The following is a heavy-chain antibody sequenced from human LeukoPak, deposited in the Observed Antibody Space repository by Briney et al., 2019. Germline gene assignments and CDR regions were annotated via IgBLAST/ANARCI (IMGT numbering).Heavy chain of an antibody. D-gene: IGHD6-19*01. J-gene: IGHJ3*02. Sequence: ASVKVSCKASGYTFTGYYMHWVRQAPGRGLEWMGRINPNSGGTNYAQKFQGRVTMTRDTSISTAYMELSRLRSDDTAVYYCARDRIAVAAFDAFDIWGQGTMVTVSS. V-gene: IGHV1-2*06. CDR2: INPNSGGT. CDR3: ARDRIAVAAFDAFDI. CDR1: GYTFTGYY.